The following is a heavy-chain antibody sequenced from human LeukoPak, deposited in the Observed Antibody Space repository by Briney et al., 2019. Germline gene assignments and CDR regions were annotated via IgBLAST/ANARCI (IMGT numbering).Heavy chain of an antibody. D-gene: IGHD3-22*01. Sequence: GGSLRLSCAASGLTFSSYSMNWVRQAPGKGLEWVSYISSSSSTIYYADSVKGRFTISRDNAKNSLYLQMNSLRAEDTAVYYCAREEYYDSSGYQYYFDYWGQGTLVTVSS. V-gene: IGHV3-48*01. J-gene: IGHJ4*02. CDR2: ISSSSSTI. CDR3: AREEYYDSSGYQYYFDY. CDR1: GLTFSSYS.